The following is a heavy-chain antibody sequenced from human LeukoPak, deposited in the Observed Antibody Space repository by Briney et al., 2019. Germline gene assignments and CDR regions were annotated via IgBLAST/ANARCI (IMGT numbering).Heavy chain of an antibody. Sequence: GASVKVSCKASGYTFTGYYMHWVRQAPGQGLEWMGWINPNSGGTNYAQKFQGRVTMTRDTSISTAYMELSRLRSDDTAVYYCARATGGGYCSSTSCSVFDYWGQGTLVTVSS. CDR2: INPNSGGT. J-gene: IGHJ4*02. V-gene: IGHV1-2*02. CDR3: ARATGGGYCSSTSCSVFDY. CDR1: GYTFTGYY. D-gene: IGHD2-2*01.